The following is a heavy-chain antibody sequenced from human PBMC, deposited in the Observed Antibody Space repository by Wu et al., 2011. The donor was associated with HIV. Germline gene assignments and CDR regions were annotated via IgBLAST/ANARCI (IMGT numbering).Heavy chain of an antibody. D-gene: IGHD5-12*01. Sequence: SVKVSCKASGYTFTGYYMYWVRQAPGQGLEWMGWINPNNGGTNYAQKFQGRVTMTRDTSISTAYMELSRLRSDDTAVYYCARDPRKWLRLGDYYYGMDVWGQGTTVTVSS. J-gene: IGHJ6*02. V-gene: IGHV1-2*02. CDR2: INPNNGGT. CDR3: ARDPRKWLRLGDYYYGMDV. CDR1: GYTFTGYY.